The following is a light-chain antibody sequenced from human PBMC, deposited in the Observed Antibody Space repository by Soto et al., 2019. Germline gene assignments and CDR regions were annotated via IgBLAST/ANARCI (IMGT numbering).Light chain of an antibody. CDR3: AAWDDSLNAFYV. CDR1: NSNIGRNT. CDR2: TND. J-gene: IGLJ1*01. V-gene: IGLV1-44*01. Sequence: QSALTQPPSASGTPGQRVTVSCSGSNSNIGRNTVNWYQHLPGTAPKLLIYTNDQWPSGVPDRFSGSKSGTSASLAISGLQSEDEADYYCAAWDDSLNAFYVFGTGTKVTVL.